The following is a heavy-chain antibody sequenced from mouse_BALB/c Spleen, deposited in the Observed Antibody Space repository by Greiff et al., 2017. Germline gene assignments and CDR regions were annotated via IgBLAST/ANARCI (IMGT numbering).Heavy chain of an antibody. CDR3: ARPSRDEDAWFAY. D-gene: IGHD3-3*01. Sequence: VQLQQSGAELVKPGASVKLSCTASGFNIKDTYMHWVKQRPEQGLEWIGRIDPANGNTKYDPKFQGKATITADTSSNTAYLQLSSLTSEDTAVYYCARPSRDEDAWFAYWGQGTLVTVSA. J-gene: IGHJ3*01. CDR1: GFNIKDTY. CDR2: IDPANGNT. V-gene: IGHV14-3*02.